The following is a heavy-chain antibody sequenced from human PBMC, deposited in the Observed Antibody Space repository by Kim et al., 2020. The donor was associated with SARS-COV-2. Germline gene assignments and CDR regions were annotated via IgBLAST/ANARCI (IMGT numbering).Heavy chain of an antibody. CDR3: ASLYGSGSL. CDR2: TL. D-gene: IGHD3-10*01. Sequence: TLTTADSDKGRFTICRDNAKNCQYLQMNSLRAEDTAVYYCASLYGSGSLWGQGTLVTVSS. V-gene: IGHV3-48*01. J-gene: IGHJ4*02.